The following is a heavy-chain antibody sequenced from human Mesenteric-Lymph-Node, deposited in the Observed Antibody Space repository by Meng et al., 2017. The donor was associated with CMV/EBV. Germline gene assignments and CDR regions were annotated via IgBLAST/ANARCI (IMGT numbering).Heavy chain of an antibody. Sequence: FTVYYMHWVRQAPGQGLEWMGWINPNSGGTNYAQKFQGRVTMTRDTSISTAYMELSRLRSDDTAVYYCARDNFYCTNGVCYHGWFDPWGQGTLVTVSS. CDR3: ARDNFYCTNGVCYHGWFDP. D-gene: IGHD2-8*01. CDR1: FTVYY. V-gene: IGHV1-2*02. J-gene: IGHJ5*02. CDR2: INPNSGGT.